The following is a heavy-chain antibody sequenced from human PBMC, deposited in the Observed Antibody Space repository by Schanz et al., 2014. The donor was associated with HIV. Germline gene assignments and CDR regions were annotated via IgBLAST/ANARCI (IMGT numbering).Heavy chain of an antibody. J-gene: IGHJ3*02. D-gene: IGHD6-13*01. CDR1: GYTFTDYD. Sequence: QVQLVQSGAEVKKPGASVKVSCKASGYTFTDYDISWVRQATGQGLEWMGWINPNSGGTNSAQKFQGRVTMSMDTSISTAYMEVRSLRSDDTALYFCARDLVDSSTWYDAVDIWGQGTKVTVSS. CDR3: ARDLVDSSTWYDAVDI. CDR2: INPNSGGT. V-gene: IGHV1-2*02.